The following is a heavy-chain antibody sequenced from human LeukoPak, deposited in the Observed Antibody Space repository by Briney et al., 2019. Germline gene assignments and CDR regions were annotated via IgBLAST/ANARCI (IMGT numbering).Heavy chain of an antibody. CDR3: AKRSAVAGKHMDAFDI. D-gene: IGHD6-19*01. CDR2: INWNGGST. J-gene: IGHJ3*02. Sequence: PGGSLRLSCAASGFTFDDYGMSWVRQAPGKGLEWVSGINWNGGSTGYADSVKGRFTISRDNAKNSLYLQMNSLRAEDTAVYYCAKRSAVAGKHMDAFDIWGQGTMVTVSS. CDR1: GFTFDDYG. V-gene: IGHV3-20*04.